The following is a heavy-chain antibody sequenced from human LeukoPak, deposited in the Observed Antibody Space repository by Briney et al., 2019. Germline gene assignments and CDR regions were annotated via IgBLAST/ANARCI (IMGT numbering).Heavy chain of an antibody. CDR2: ISYDGSNK. CDR1: GFTFSSYA. CDR3: ARDLLMVRGVIMGGMGPFDI. Sequence: GRSLRLSCAASGFTFSSYAMHWVRQAPGKGLEWVAVISYDGSNKYYADYVKGRFTISRDNSKNTLYLHMNSLRAEDTAVYYCARDLLMVRGVIMGGMGPFDIWGQGTMVTVSS. J-gene: IGHJ3*02. D-gene: IGHD3-10*01. V-gene: IGHV3-30*04.